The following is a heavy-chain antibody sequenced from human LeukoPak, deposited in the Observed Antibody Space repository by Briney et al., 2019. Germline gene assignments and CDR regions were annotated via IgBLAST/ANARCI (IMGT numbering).Heavy chain of an antibody. V-gene: IGHV4-39*07. CDR1: GGSISSSSYY. D-gene: IGHD3-3*01. Sequence: PSETLSLTCTVSGGSISSSSYYWGWIRQPPGKGLEWIGSIYYSGSTYYNPSLKSRVTISVDTSKNQFSLKLSSVTAADTAVYYCARVLAVSRDAFDIWGQGTMVTVSS. CDR3: ARVLAVSRDAFDI. J-gene: IGHJ3*02. CDR2: IYYSGST.